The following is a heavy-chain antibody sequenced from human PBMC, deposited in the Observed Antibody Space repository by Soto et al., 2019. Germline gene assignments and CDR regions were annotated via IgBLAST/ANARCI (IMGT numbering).Heavy chain of an antibody. J-gene: IGHJ4*02. CDR2: ISYDGSNK. CDR3: ARDAYDYGDYGLDY. Sequence: QVQLVESGGGVVQPGRSLRLSCAASGFTFSSYAMHWVRQAPGKGLEWVAVISYDGSNKYYADSVKGRFTNSRDNSTNTLNLQMNSLRAEDTAVYYCARDAYDYGDYGLDYWGQGTLVTVSS. D-gene: IGHD4-17*01. CDR1: GFTFSSYA. V-gene: IGHV3-30-3*01.